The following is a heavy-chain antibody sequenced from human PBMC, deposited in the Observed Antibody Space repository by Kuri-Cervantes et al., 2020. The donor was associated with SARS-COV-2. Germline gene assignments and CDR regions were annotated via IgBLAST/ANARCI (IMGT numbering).Heavy chain of an antibody. Sequence: ASVKVSCKASGYTFSDHYIHWVRQAPGQGLEWMGWINPKSGATNPAQKFQGWVTMTRDTSISTVYMELNSLRAEDTAVYYCARHYGSGSYSFMHAWGKGTPVTVSS. D-gene: IGHD3-10*01. CDR1: GYTFSDHY. J-gene: IGHJ6*03. CDR2: INPKSGAT. V-gene: IGHV1-2*04. CDR3: ARHYGSGSYSFMHA.